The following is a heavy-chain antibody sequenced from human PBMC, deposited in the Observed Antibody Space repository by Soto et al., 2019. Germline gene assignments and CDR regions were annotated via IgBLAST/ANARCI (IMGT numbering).Heavy chain of an antibody. Sequence: QVQLVQSGAEVKKPGSSVKVSCKASGGTFSSYAISWVRQAPGQGLEWMGGIIPIFGTANYAQKFQGRVTITADESTSTADMELSSLRSEDTAVYYCARGGVGATTDDFDYWGQGTLVTVSS. V-gene: IGHV1-69*01. CDR1: GGTFSSYA. J-gene: IGHJ4*02. D-gene: IGHD1-26*01. CDR2: IIPIFGTA. CDR3: ARGGVGATTDDFDY.